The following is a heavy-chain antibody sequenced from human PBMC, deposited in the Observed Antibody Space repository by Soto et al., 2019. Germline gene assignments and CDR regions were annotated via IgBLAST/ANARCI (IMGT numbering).Heavy chain of an antibody. CDR3: ARDCSSARCYN. J-gene: IGHJ4*02. Sequence: GGSLRLSCAASGFTFNTYAMTWVRQAPGKGLEWVSAFSGSTTSTYYADSVRGRFTISRDNSKNMLYLQMNSLRAEDTAVYYCARDCSSARCYNWGQGTLVTVSS. V-gene: IGHV3-23*01. CDR1: GFTFNTYA. CDR2: FSGSTTST. D-gene: IGHD2-2*02.